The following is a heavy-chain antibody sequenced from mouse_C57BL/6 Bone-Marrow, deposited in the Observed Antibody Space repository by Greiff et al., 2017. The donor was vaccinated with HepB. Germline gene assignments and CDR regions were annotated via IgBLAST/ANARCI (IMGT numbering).Heavy chain of an antibody. D-gene: IGHD1-1*01. CDR3: ARADYYGSGYWYFDV. CDR2: ISYSGST. Sequence: ESGPGLAKPSQTLSLTCSVTGYSITSDYWNWIRKFPGNKLEYMGYISYSGSTYYNPSLKSRISITRDTSKNQYYLQLNSVTTEDTATYYCARADYYGSGYWYFDVWGTGTTVTVSS. J-gene: IGHJ1*03. CDR1: GYSITSDY. V-gene: IGHV3-8*01.